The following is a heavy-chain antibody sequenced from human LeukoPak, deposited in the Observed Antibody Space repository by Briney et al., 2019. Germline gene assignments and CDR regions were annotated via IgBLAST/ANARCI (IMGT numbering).Heavy chain of an antibody. V-gene: IGHV5-51*01. J-gene: IGHJ5*02. CDR2: IYPGDSDT. CDR1: GYSFTSYW. CDR3: AREVVGATVGNWFDP. Sequence: GESLQISCKGSGYSFTSYWIGWVRQMPGKGLEWMGIIYPGDSDTRYSPSFQGQVTISADKSISTAYLQWSSLKASDTAMYYCAREVVGATVGNWFDPWGQGTLVTVSS. D-gene: IGHD1-26*01.